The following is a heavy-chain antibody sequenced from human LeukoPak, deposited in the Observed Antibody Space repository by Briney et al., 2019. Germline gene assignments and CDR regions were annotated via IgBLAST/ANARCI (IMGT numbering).Heavy chain of an antibody. Sequence: GASVKVSCKASGYPFTSYAMYWVRQAPGKRLEWMGWINADNGDTRYSQKLQGRVTMTGDTSASTTYMELSSLRSEDTAVYYCASDAFDIWGQGTMVTVSS. CDR2: INADNGDT. CDR1: GYPFTSYA. J-gene: IGHJ3*02. V-gene: IGHV1-3*01. CDR3: ASDAFDI.